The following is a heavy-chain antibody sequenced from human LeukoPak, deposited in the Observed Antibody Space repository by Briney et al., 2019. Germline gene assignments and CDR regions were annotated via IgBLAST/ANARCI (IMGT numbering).Heavy chain of an antibody. D-gene: IGHD4-17*01. Sequence: SETLSLTCTVSGGSISSYYWSWIQQPPGKGLEWIGYIYYSGSTNYNPSLKSRVTISVDTSKNQFSLKLSSVTAADTAVYYCARLDYGFYFDYWGQGTLVTVSS. CDR3: ARLDYGFYFDY. CDR1: GGSISSYY. J-gene: IGHJ4*02. V-gene: IGHV4-59*01. CDR2: IYYSGST.